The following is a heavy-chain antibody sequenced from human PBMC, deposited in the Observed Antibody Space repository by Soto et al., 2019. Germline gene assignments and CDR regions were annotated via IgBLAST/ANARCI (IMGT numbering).Heavy chain of an antibody. D-gene: IGHD2-8*02. Sequence: GGSLRLSRAASGFTFSRQWMTWVRQAPGKGLEWVASINQDESDKYYVDSVKGRFTISRDNAKSSLFLQMNSLRAEDTAVYFCATHALFLSGPLDYWGQGTLVTVSS. CDR2: INQDESDK. J-gene: IGHJ4*02. CDR3: ATHALFLSGPLDY. CDR1: GFTFSRQW. V-gene: IGHV3-7*02.